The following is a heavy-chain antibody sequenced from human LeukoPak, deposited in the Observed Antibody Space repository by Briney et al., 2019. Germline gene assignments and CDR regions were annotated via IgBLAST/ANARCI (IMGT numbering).Heavy chain of an antibody. CDR3: ARDRGYSSFGY. CDR2: IKEDGSEI. J-gene: IGHJ4*02. Sequence: GGSLRLSCEASAFTFSSYWMSWVRQAPGKGLEWVANIKEDGSEINYVDSVKGRFTISRDNAKNSLSLQMNSLRVEDTAVYYCARDRGYSSFGYWGQGTLVTVSS. V-gene: IGHV3-7*01. D-gene: IGHD4-23*01. CDR1: AFTFSSYW.